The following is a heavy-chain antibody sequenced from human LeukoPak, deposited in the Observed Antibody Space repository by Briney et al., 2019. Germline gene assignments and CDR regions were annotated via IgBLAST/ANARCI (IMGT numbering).Heavy chain of an antibody. D-gene: IGHD2-15*01. CDR2: IYYSGST. CDR1: GGSISSSSYY. J-gene: IGHJ3*02. V-gene: IGHV4-39*01. Sequence: SETLSLTCTVSGGSISSSSYYWGWIRQPPGKGLEWIGSIYYSGSTYYNPSLKSRVTISVDTSKNQFSLKLSSVTAADTAVYYCARLGRAIDASDIWGQGTMVTVSS. CDR3: ARLGRAIDASDI.